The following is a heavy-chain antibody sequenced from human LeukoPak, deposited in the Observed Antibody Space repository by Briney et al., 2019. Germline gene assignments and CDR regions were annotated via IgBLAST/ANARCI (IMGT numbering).Heavy chain of an antibody. CDR3: AKSGCNSSNCFLGWFDP. Sequence: GGSLRLSCAASGFIFSSYAMSWVRQAPGKGLEWVSTVSSSGGSTYYADPVKGRFTISRDNSKNTLYLQMNTLRAEDTAVYHCAKSGCNSSNCFLGWFDPWGQGTLVTVSS. D-gene: IGHD2-2*01. J-gene: IGHJ5*02. V-gene: IGHV3-23*01. CDR1: GFIFSSYA. CDR2: VSSSGGST.